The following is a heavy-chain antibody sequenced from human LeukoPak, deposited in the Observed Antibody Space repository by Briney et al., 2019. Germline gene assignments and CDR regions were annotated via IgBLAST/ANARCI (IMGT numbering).Heavy chain of an antibody. CDR1: GFTFSSYS. V-gene: IGHV3-21*01. D-gene: IGHD3-22*01. CDR2: ISSSSSYI. Sequence: GGSLRLSCAASGFTFSSYSMNWVRQAPGKGLEWVSSISSSSSYIYYADSVKGRFTISRDNAKNSLYLQMNSLRAEDTAVYYCARTITMIVVDVVFEYWGQGTLVTVSS. CDR3: ARTITMIVVDVVFEY. J-gene: IGHJ4*02.